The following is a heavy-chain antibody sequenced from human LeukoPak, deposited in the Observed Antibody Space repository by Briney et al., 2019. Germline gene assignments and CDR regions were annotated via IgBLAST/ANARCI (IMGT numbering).Heavy chain of an antibody. Sequence: SETLSLTCTVSGGSISSSSYYWGWIRQPPGKGLEWIGSIYYSGSTYYNPSLKSRVTISVDTSKNQFSLKLSSLTAADTAVYYCARRDARYFDWSLYDYWGQGTLVTVSS. CDR1: GGSISSSSYY. CDR3: ARRDARYFDWSLYDY. V-gene: IGHV4-39*01. CDR2: IYYSGST. D-gene: IGHD3-9*01. J-gene: IGHJ4*02.